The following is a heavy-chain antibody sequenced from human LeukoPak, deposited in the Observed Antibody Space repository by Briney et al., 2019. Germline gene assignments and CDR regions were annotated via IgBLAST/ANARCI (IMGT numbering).Heavy chain of an antibody. CDR1: GGSISSYY. Sequence: SETLSLTCTVSGGSISSYYWSWIRQPPGKGLEWIGYIYYSGSTNYNPSLKSRVTISVDTSKNQFSLKLSSATAADTAVFYCARVSGSGTYRTFDNWGQGILVTVSS. CDR3: ARVSGSGTYRTFDN. V-gene: IGHV4-59*01. CDR2: IYYSGST. D-gene: IGHD3-10*01. J-gene: IGHJ4*02.